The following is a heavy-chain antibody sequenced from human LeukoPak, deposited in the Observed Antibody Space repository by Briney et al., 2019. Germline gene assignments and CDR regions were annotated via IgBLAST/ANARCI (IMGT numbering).Heavy chain of an antibody. CDR3: ARLGFASGSPWSYYSYTDI. Sequence: SETLSLTCTVSGGSISSYYWSWIRQPAGKGLEWIGRIYTSGSTNYNPSLKSRVTMSVDTSKNQLSLRLTSVTAADTAVYYCARLGFASGSPWSYYSYTDIWGEGTTVTISS. CDR1: GGSISSYY. D-gene: IGHD3-10*01. J-gene: IGHJ6*03. V-gene: IGHV4-4*07. CDR2: IYTSGST.